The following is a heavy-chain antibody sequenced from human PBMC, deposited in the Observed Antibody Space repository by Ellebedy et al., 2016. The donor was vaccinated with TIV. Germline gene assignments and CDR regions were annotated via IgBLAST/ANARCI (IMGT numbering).Heavy chain of an antibody. J-gene: IGHJ3*02. CDR2: INHSGST. CDR3: ARVARTMVRGVEDAFDI. D-gene: IGHD3-10*01. Sequence: SETLSLXXAVYGGSFSGYYWSWIRQPPGKGLEWIGEINHSGSTNYNPSLKSRVTISVDTSKNQFSLKLSSVTAADTAVYYCARVARTMVRGVEDAFDIWGQGTMVTVSS. V-gene: IGHV4-34*09. CDR1: GGSFSGYY.